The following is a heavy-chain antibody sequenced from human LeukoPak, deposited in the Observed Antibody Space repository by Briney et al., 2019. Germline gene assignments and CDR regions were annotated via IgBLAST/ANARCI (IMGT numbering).Heavy chain of an antibody. D-gene: IGHD6-19*01. CDR2: IYYSGSP. CDR3: ERVKGQWLATTYSYYYYGMDV. Sequence: PSETLSLTCTVSGGSISSYYWSWIRQPPGKGLGWIGYIYYSGSPNYNPSLKSRVTLSVRTSKNQFSLKLSSVTAADTAVYYCERVKGQWLATTYSYYYYGMDVWGQGTTVTVSS. V-gene: IGHV4-59*01. CDR1: GGSISSYY. J-gene: IGHJ6*02.